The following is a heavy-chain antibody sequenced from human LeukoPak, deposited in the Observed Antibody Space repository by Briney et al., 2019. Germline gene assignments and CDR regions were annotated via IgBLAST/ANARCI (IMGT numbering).Heavy chain of an antibody. Sequence: GRSLRLSCAASGFTFSSYWMSWVRQAPGKGLEWVANIKQDGSEKYYVDSVKGRFTISRDNAKNSLYLQMNSLRAEDTAVYYCASVGITDAFDIWGQGTMVTVSS. V-gene: IGHV3-7*01. CDR1: GFTFSSYW. J-gene: IGHJ3*02. D-gene: IGHD1-26*01. CDR2: IKQDGSEK. CDR3: ASVGITDAFDI.